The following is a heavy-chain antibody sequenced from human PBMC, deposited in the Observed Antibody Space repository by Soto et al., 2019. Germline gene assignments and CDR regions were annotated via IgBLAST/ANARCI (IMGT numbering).Heavy chain of an antibody. J-gene: IGHJ6*02. V-gene: IGHV1-2*04. Sequence: ASVKVSCKDSGYTFTGYYMHWVRQAPRQGLEWMGWINPNSGGTNYAQKFQGWVTMTRDTSISTAYMELSRLRSDDTAVYYCARGKLAGTYYYYGMDVWGQGTTVTVSS. CDR3: ARGKLAGTYYYYGMDV. CDR1: GYTFTGYY. D-gene: IGHD6-19*01. CDR2: INPNSGGT.